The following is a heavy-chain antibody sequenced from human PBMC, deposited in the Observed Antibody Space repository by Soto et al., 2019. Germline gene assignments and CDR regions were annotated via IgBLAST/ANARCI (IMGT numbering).Heavy chain of an antibody. CDR1: GFTFNNYA. CDR3: ARGKGLDNGYDFLFDY. V-gene: IGHV3-30*04. J-gene: IGHJ5*01. CDR2: TSHNGAKV. D-gene: IGHD5-12*01. Sequence: QVQLVESGGGVVQPGRSLGLSCTASGFTFNNYALHWVRQAPGKGMEWVAVTSHNGAKVYYADSVKGRFTISRDNPRNTLWLQMSSLTTEDTAVYHCARGKGLDNGYDFLFDYWGHGSLVTVSS.